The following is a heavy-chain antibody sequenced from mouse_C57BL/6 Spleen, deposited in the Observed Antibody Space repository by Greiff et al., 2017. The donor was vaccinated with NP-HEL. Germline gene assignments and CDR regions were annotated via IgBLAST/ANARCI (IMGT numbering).Heavy chain of an antibody. CDR3: ALAQAARYYFDY. CDR2: INPSSGYT. J-gene: IGHJ2*01. D-gene: IGHD3-2*02. CDR1: GYTFTSYW. Sequence: QVQLQQSGAELAKPGASVKLSCKASGYTFTSYWMHWVKQRPGQGLEWIGYINPSSGYTKYNQKFKDKATLTADKSSSTAYMQLSSLTYEGSAVYYCALAQAARYYFDYWGQGTTLTVSS. V-gene: IGHV1-7*01.